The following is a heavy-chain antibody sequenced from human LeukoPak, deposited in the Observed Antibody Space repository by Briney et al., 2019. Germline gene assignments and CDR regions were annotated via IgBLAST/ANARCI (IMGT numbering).Heavy chain of an antibody. V-gene: IGHV1-58*01. D-gene: IGHD6-25*01. Sequence: SVKVSCKASGFTFSNSAVQWVRQARGQRLEWIGWIVVGSANTNYAQKFQERVTITRDMSTSTAYMELSSLRSEDTAVYYCAADSSGNDAFDIWGQGTMVTVSS. J-gene: IGHJ3*02. CDR2: IVVGSANT. CDR1: GFTFSNSA. CDR3: AADSSGNDAFDI.